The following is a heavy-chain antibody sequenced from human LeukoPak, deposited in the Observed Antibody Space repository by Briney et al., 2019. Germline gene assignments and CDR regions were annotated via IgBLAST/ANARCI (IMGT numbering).Heavy chain of an antibody. CDR1: GFTFSGSA. J-gene: IGHJ4*02. V-gene: IGHV3-73*01. CDR3: TREMYDGTGYYFD. CDR2: IRSKANSYAT. Sequence: GGSLRLSCAASGFTFSGSAMHWVRQASGKGLEWVGRIRSKANSYATAYAASVKGRFTISRDDSKNTAYLQMDSLKTEDTAVYYCTREMYDGTGYYFDWGQGTLVTVSS. D-gene: IGHD3-22*01.